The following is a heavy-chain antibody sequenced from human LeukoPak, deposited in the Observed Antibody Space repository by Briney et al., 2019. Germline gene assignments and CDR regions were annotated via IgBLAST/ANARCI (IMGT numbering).Heavy chain of an antibody. V-gene: IGHV3-23*01. CDR1: GFTFSSYA. CDR2: IGGSGATT. CDR3: AFIPVGGLVISNSDY. D-gene: IGHD3/OR15-3a*01. Sequence: GGSLRLSCAASGFTFSSYAMTWVRQAPGKGLEWVSSIGGSGATTYYADSVKGRFTVSADNSKNTLYLQMNSLRAEDTAVYYCAFIPVGGLVISNSDYWGQGTRVTVSS. J-gene: IGHJ4*02.